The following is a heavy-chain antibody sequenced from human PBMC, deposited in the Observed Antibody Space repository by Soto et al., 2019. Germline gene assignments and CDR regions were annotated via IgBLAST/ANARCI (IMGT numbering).Heavy chain of an antibody. Sequence: GESLMISCKCSGYNFAGYWIAWVRDMPGKGLELMGIIYPSDSDTRYRPSFQGQVTISADKYISSAYLQWSSLRASDTAMYYCARGGVSTRTFDYWGQGTPVTVSS. CDR1: GYNFAGYW. CDR3: ARGGVSTRTFDY. V-gene: IGHV5-51*01. D-gene: IGHD3-3*01. J-gene: IGHJ4*02. CDR2: IYPSDSDT.